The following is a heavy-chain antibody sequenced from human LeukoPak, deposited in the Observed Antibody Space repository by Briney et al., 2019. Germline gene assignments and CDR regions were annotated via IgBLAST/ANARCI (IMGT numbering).Heavy chain of an antibody. V-gene: IGHV1-18*01. CDR1: GYTFTSYG. D-gene: IGHD3-16*01. Sequence: ASVKVSCKASGYTFTSYGISWVRQAPGQGLEWMGWISAYNGNTNYAQKFQGRVTITADESTSAAYMELSSLRSEDTAVYYCARGDDYVWGSYTWFDPWGQGTLVTVSS. CDR3: ARGDDYVWGSYTWFDP. CDR2: ISAYNGNT. J-gene: IGHJ5*02.